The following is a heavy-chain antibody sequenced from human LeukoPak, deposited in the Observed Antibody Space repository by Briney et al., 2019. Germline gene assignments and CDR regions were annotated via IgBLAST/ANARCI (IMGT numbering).Heavy chain of an antibody. CDR2: IYTSGST. D-gene: IGHD3-3*01. CDR3: ARDRFGDLNYFDY. J-gene: IGHJ4*02. CDR1: GGSISSYF. Sequence: PSETLSLTCTVSGGSISSYFWSWIRQPAGKGLEWIGRIYTSGSTNYNPSLKSRVTISADESTNQFSLKLSSVTAADTAVYYCARDRFGDLNYFDYWGQGTLVTVSS. V-gene: IGHV4-4*07.